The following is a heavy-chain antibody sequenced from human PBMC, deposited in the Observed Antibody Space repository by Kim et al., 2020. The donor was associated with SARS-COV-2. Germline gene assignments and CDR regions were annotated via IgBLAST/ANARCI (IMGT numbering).Heavy chain of an antibody. CDR2: DT. CDR3: ARQGTGTGDY. D-gene: IGHD1-1*01. J-gene: IGHJ4*02. Sequence: DTRYSPAFQGQVTISADKSISTAYLQWSSLKASDTAMYYCARQGTGTGDYWGQGTLVTVSS. V-gene: IGHV5-51*01.